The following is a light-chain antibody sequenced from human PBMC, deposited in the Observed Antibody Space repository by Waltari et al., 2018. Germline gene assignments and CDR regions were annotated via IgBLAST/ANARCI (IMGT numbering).Light chain of an antibody. CDR1: SSNIGNHY. V-gene: IGLV1-47*01. J-gene: IGLJ3*02. CDR2: SNK. Sequence: QYVLSQPPSASGTPGQRATISCSGSSSNIGNHYVYWYQQLPGTAPKLLIYSNKQRPSGVPNRFSGSKSGTSASLAINGLRSEDEADYYCATWDDSLRMVFGGGTELTVL. CDR3: ATWDDSLRMV.